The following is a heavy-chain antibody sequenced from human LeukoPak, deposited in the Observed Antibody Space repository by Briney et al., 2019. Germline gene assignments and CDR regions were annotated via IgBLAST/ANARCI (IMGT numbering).Heavy chain of an antibody. Sequence: SETLSLTCAVYGGSFSSYYWSWIRQPPGKWLEWIGEINHSGSTNYNPSLKSRVTISADTSKNQFSLKLSPVTAADTAVYYCARHLRSGRERYFDYWGQGTLVTVSS. CDR1: GGSFSSYY. CDR2: INHSGST. CDR3: ARHLRSGRERYFDY. D-gene: IGHD1-26*01. J-gene: IGHJ4*02. V-gene: IGHV4-34*01.